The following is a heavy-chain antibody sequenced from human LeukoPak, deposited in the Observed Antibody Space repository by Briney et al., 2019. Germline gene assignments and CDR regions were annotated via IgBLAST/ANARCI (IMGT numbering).Heavy chain of an antibody. CDR1: GFTFSSYE. D-gene: IGHD6-6*01. CDR2: ISSSSSYI. V-gene: IGHV3-21*01. CDR3: ARDLSIAARPEALDY. Sequence: PGGSLRLSCAASGFTFSSYEMNWVRQAPGKGLEWVSSISSSSSYIYYADSVKGRFTISRDNAKNSLYLQMNSLRAEDTAVYYCARDLSIAARPEALDYWGQGTLVTVSS. J-gene: IGHJ4*02.